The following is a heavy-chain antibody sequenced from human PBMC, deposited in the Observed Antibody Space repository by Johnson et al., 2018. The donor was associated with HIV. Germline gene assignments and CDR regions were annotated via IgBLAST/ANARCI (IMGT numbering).Heavy chain of an antibody. CDR1: GFTVSSNY. Sequence: VQLVESGGGLVQSGGSLRLSCAASGFTVSSNYMSWVRQAPGKGLEWVSVIYSGGSTYYADSVKGRFTISRDNSKNTLYLQMNSLRAEDTAVYYCAILAGLDYGDSLDAFDIRGQGTMVTVSS. D-gene: IGHD4-17*01. J-gene: IGHJ3*02. CDR2: IYSGGST. V-gene: IGHV3-66*01. CDR3: AILAGLDYGDSLDAFDI.